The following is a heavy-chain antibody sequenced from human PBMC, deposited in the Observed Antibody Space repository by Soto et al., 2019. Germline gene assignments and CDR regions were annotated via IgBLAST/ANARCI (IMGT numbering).Heavy chain of an antibody. Sequence: QVQLVQSGAEVKKPGSSVKVSCKASGGTFSSYAISWVRQAPGQGLEWMGGIIPIFGTANYAQKFQGRVTITADESTSTAYMELSSRRSEDTAVYYCARGEYSSSSIGDYYYYYGMDVWGQGTTVTVSS. CDR2: IIPIFGTA. CDR1: GGTFSSYA. J-gene: IGHJ6*02. D-gene: IGHD6-6*01. V-gene: IGHV1-69*01. CDR3: ARGEYSSSSIGDYYYYYGMDV.